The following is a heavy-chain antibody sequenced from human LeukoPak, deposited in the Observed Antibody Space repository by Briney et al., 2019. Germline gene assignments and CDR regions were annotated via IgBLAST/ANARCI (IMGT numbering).Heavy chain of an antibody. V-gene: IGHV1-2*02. Sequence: ASVKVSCKASGYTFTSYGISWVRQAPGQGLEWKGWINPNSGGTNYVHNFQGRVTMTRDTSISAAYMELSSLRSGDTAIYYCARGPRYISGRYAESFSIDYWGQGTLVTVSS. CDR3: ARGPRYISGRYAESFSIDY. CDR1: GYTFTSYG. D-gene: IGHD6-19*01. CDR2: INPNSGGT. J-gene: IGHJ4*02.